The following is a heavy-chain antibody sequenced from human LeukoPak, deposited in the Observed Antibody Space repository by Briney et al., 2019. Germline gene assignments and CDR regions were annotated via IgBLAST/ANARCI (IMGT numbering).Heavy chain of an antibody. D-gene: IGHD3-22*01. CDR2: ITWNSRVK. CDR3: ARRDCDSIKCRGSNWFDP. Sequence: PGGSLRLSCAASGFTFDNFAMHWVRHAPGKGLEWVSGITWNSRVKTYTPSVKGRFTISRDNAKNSLYLQMNSLRAEDTAVYYCARRDCDSIKCRGSNWFDPWGQGTLVSVSS. V-gene: IGHV3-9*01. CDR1: GFTFDNFA. J-gene: IGHJ5*02.